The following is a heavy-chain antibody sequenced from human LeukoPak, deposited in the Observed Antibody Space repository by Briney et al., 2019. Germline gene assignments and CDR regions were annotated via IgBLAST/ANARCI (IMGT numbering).Heavy chain of an antibody. J-gene: IGHJ4*02. D-gene: IGHD6-13*01. CDR2: INPSGGST. CDR1: GYTFTSYY. Sequence: ASVRVSCKASGYTFTSYYMHWVRQAPGQGLEWMGIINPSGGSTSYAQKFQGRVTMTRDTSTSTVYMELSSLKASDTAMYYCARLGYSSRAFDYWGQGTLVTVSS. V-gene: IGHV1-46*01. CDR3: ARLGYSSRAFDY.